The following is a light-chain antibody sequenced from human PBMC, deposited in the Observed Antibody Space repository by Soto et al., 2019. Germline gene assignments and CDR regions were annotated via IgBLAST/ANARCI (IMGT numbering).Light chain of an antibody. J-gene: IGLJ1*01. CDR3: SSYTSSSLYV. V-gene: IGLV2-14*01. Sequence: QSALTQPASVSGSPGQSITISCTGTNSDVGGYNYVSWYQQHPGKAPELMIYEVSHRPSGVSNRFSGSKSGNTASLTISGLQAEDEADYYCSSYTSSSLYVFGTGTKVTVL. CDR2: EVS. CDR1: NSDVGGYNY.